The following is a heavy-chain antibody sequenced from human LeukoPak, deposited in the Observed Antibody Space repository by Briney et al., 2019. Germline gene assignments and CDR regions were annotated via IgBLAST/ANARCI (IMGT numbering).Heavy chain of an antibody. D-gene: IGHD4-17*01. CDR3: ARSSYGDYVDY. J-gene: IGHJ4*01. CDR2: IKADGSGD. CDR1: GFTFRGYH. V-gene: IGHV3-7*03. Sequence: GGSLRLSCEASGFTFRGYHMTWVRQAPGKGLEWVAMIKADGSGDYYVDSVKGRFTISRDDAKSSLHLQMNSLRAEDTALYHCARSSYGDYVDYWGHGTLVTVSS.